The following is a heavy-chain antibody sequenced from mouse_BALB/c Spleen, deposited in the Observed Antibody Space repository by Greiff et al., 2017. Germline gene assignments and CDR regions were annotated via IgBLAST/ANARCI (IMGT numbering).Heavy chain of an antibody. CDR3: ARQKYGNAMDY. J-gene: IGHJ4*01. V-gene: IGHV5-17*02. Sequence: EVHLVESGGGLVQPGGSLKLSCAASGFTFSSFGMHWVRQAPEKGLEWVAYISGGSSTIYYADTVKGRFTISRDNPKNTLYLQMSSLKSEDTALYYCARQKYGNAMDYWGQGTSVTVSS. D-gene: IGHD2-10*02. CDR2: ISGGSSTI. CDR1: GFTFSSFG.